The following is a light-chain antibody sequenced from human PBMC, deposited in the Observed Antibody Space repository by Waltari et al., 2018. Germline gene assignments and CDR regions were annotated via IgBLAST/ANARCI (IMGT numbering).Light chain of an antibody. V-gene: IGLV2-14*01. CDR1: SSDVGRDNY. CDR2: DVS. Sequence: QSALTQPASVSGSPGQSITLSCTGTSSDVGRDNYVSCYQQHPGKVPKLLIFDVSNRPSGVSHRFSGSKSGNTASLTISGLQAEDESDYYCCSFTTRSTWVFGGGTKLTVL. CDR3: CSFTTRSTWV. J-gene: IGLJ3*02.